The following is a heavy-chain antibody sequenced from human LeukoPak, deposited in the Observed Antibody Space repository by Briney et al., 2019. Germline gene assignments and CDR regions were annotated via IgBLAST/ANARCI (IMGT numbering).Heavy chain of an antibody. CDR2: IYHSGST. CDR1: GGSISSYY. J-gene: IGHJ5*02. V-gene: IGHV4-59*01. D-gene: IGHD3-22*01. Sequence: SETLSLTCTVSGGSISSYYWSWIRQPPGKGLEWIGYIYHSGSTNYNPSLKSRVTISVDKSKNQFSLKLKSVTAADTAVYYCARERASYYYDSRGGWFDPWGQGTLVTVSS. CDR3: ARERASYYYDSRGGWFDP.